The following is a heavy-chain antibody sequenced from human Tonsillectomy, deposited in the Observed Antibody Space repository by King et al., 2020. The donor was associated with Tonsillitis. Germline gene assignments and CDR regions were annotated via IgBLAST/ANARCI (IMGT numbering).Heavy chain of an antibody. J-gene: IGHJ2*01. CDR2: IYWNDDK. CDR3: ANTYCSGGSCYPYWYFDL. V-gene: IGHV2-5*01. Sequence: ITLKESGPTLVKPTQTLTLTCTFSGFSLSTSGVGVGWIRQPPGKALEWLALIYWNDDKRYSPSLKSRLTITKDTSKNQVVLTMTNMDPVDTATNYCANTYCSGGSCYPYWYFDLWGRGTLVTVSS. D-gene: IGHD2-15*01. CDR1: GFSLSTSGVG.